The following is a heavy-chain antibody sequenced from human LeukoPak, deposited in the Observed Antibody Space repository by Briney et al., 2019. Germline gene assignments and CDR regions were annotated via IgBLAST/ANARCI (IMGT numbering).Heavy chain of an antibody. Sequence: SETPSLTCIVSGYSITSGYYWGWIRQPPGKGLEWIGSIYHSGDTYYNPSLKSRVTISVDTSKNQFSLKLDSVTAADTAAYYCAKGTSSGWYYFDYWGQGTLVTVSS. V-gene: IGHV4-38-2*02. CDR3: AKGTSSGWYYFDY. CDR2: IYHSGDT. CDR1: GYSITSGYY. D-gene: IGHD6-19*01. J-gene: IGHJ4*02.